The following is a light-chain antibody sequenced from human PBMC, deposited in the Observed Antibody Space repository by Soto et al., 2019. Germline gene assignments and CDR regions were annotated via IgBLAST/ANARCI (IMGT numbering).Light chain of an antibody. CDR3: QQYGSSPLT. CDR2: GAS. Sequence: EIVLTQSPGTLSLSPGERATLSCRASQSVSSSYLAWYQQKPGQAPRILIYGASSRATGIPDRFSGSGSGTDCTLTISRLEPEDFAVYYCQQYGSSPLTFGGGTKVEIK. V-gene: IGKV3-20*01. J-gene: IGKJ4*01. CDR1: QSVSSSY.